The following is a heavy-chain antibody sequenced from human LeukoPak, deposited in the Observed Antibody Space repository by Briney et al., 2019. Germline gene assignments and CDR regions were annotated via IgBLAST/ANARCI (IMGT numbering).Heavy chain of an antibody. D-gene: IGHD5-18*01. CDR1: GGSFSGYY. CDR2: INHSGST. V-gene: IGHV4-34*01. CDR3: ARDSYSYGYEGYYFDY. Sequence: SETLSLTCAVYGGSFSGYYWSWIRQPPGKGLEWIGEINHSGSTNYNPSLKSRVTISVDTSKNQFSLKLSSATAADTAVYYCARDSYSYGYEGYYFDYWGQGTLVTVSS. J-gene: IGHJ4*02.